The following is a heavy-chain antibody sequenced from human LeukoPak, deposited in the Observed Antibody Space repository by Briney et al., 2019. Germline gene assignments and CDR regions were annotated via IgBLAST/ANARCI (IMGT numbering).Heavy chain of an antibody. CDR3: VRSPACSGGDCYPNWFDP. D-gene: IGHD2-15*01. J-gene: IGHJ5*02. Sequence: GESLKISCQSSGYSFTNNWIGWVRQMPGKGLEWMGIIYPGDSNTKYSPPFQGQVTISVDKSITTAYLQWSSLKASDTAMYYCVRSPACSGGDCYPNWFDPWGQGTLVTVPS. CDR2: IYPGDSNT. CDR1: GYSFTNNW. V-gene: IGHV5-51*01.